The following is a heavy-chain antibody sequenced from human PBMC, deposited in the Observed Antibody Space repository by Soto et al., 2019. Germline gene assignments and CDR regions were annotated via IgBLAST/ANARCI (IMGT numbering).Heavy chain of an antibody. V-gene: IGHV3-33*01. J-gene: IGHJ4*02. CDR2: IWYDGSNK. CDR3: ARTPKSSPYYFDY. Sequence: PGGSLRLSCAASGFTFSSYGMHWVRQAPGKGLERVAVIWYDGSNKYYADSVKGRFTISRDNSKNTLYLQMNSLRAEDTAVYYCARTPKSSPYYFDYWGQGTLVTVSS. CDR1: GFTFSSYG.